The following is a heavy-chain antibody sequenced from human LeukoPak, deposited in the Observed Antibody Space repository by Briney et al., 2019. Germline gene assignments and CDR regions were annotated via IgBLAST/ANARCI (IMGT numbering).Heavy chain of an antibody. J-gene: IGHJ3*02. CDR2: IYYSGST. CDR1: GGSISSSSYY. CDR3: TRGPGGSNNYYDAFDI. V-gene: IGHV4-39*07. D-gene: IGHD3-10*01. Sequence: SETLSLTCTVSGGSISSSSYYWGWIRQPPGKGLEWIGSIYYSGSTNYNSSLKSRVTLSVDTSKNQFSLKLNSVTAADTAVYYCTRGPGGSNNYYDAFDIWGQGTMVTVSS.